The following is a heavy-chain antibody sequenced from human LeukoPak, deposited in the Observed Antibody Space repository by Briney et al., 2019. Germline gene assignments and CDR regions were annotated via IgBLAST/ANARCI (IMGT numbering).Heavy chain of an antibody. CDR1: GYTFTSHD. CDR2: ISAYNGNT. V-gene: IGHV1-18*01. J-gene: IGHJ4*02. D-gene: IGHD1-26*01. Sequence: ASVKVSCKASGYTFTSHDITWVRQAPGQGLEWMGWISAYNGNTNYAQKLQGRVTMTTDTSTSTAYMELRSLRSDDTAVYYCARVGAKRGFDYWGQGTLVTVSS. CDR3: ARVGAKRGFDY.